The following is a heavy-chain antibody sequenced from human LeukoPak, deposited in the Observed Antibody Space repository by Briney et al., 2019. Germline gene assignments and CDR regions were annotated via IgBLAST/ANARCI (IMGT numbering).Heavy chain of an antibody. D-gene: IGHD3-16*02. V-gene: IGHV3-48*04. CDR3: AREGDDYVWGSYRPPYYFDY. CDR2: ISSSSSTI. CDR1: GFTFSSYA. J-gene: IGHJ4*02. Sequence: GGSLRLSCAASGFTFSSYAMSWVRQAPGKGLEWVSYISSSSSTIYYADSVKGRFTISRDNAKNSLYLQMNSLRAEDTAVYYCAREGDDYVWGSYRPPYYFDYWGQGTLVTVSS.